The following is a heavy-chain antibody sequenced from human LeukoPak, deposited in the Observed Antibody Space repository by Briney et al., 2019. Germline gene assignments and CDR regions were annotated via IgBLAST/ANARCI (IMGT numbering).Heavy chain of an antibody. Sequence: GGSLRLSCAASGFTFSSYGMHWFRQAPGKGLEWVAVISYDGSNKYYADSVKGRFTISRDNAKNSLYLQMNSLRAEDTAVYYCARGHYYDSSGADYWGQGTLVTVSS. CDR1: GFTFSSYG. CDR3: ARGHYYDSSGADY. J-gene: IGHJ4*02. V-gene: IGHV3-30*03. D-gene: IGHD3-22*01. CDR2: ISYDGSNK.